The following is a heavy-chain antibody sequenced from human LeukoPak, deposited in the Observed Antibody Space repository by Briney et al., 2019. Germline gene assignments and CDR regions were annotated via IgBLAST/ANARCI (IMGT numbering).Heavy chain of an antibody. D-gene: IGHD2-2*01. Sequence: GGSLKLSCAASGFTFSGSAMHWVRQASGKGLEWDGRIRSKANSYATAYAASVKGRFTISRDDSKNTAYLQMNSLKTEDTAVYYCTRYHCSSTSCYPFGDYWGQGTLVTVSS. CDR1: GFTFSGSA. V-gene: IGHV3-73*01. CDR2: IRSKANSYAT. CDR3: TRYHCSSTSCYPFGDY. J-gene: IGHJ4*02.